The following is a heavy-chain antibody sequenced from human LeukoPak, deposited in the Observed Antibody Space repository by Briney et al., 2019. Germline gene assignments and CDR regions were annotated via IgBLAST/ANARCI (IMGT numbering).Heavy chain of an antibody. V-gene: IGHV3-15*01. CDR1: GFTFSNAW. CDR3: ATDLLDS. CDR2: IKRKGDDGTA. Sequence: PGGSLRLSCAASGFTFSNAWMRWVRQAPGKGLEWVGRIKRKGDDGTADYAAPVKGRFTISRDDSKSTVSLQMTSLKTEDTAVYYCATDLLDSWGRGTLVIVSA. J-gene: IGHJ5*01.